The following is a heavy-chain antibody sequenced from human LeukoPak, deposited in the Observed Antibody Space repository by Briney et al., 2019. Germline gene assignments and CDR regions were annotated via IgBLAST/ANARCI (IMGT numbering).Heavy chain of an antibody. Sequence: ASVKVSCKTSGYTFSNYGISGVRQATGRGLEWVGWISAFNGNTNYAPKLQDRVTLTTDTSTSTAYMELRSLRSDDTAVYFCARDLERYPISGNDRYYYYYCMDVWGKGTTVTISS. D-gene: IGHD1-1*01. V-gene: IGHV1-18*01. CDR1: GYTFSNYG. J-gene: IGHJ6*03. CDR3: ARDLERYPISGNDRYYYYYCMDV. CDR2: ISAFNGNT.